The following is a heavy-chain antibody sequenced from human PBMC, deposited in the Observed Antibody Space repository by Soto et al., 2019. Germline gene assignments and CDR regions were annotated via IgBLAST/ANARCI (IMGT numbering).Heavy chain of an antibody. V-gene: IGHV1-46*02. CDR1: GYTFNTYY. CDR2: IHPSGGGT. J-gene: IGHJ4*02. D-gene: IGHD2-21*02. Sequence: EASVKVSCKPSGYTFNTYYLHWVRQAPGQALEWMGVIHPSGGGTTYAQKFLGRVTVTRDTSTSTVFMELSSLRSDDTAVYYCARGGHIAVVTASFDYWGPGTLVTVSS. CDR3: ARGGHIAVVTASFDY.